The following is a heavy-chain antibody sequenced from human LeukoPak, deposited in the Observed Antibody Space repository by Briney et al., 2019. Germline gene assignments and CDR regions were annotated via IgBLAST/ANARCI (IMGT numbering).Heavy chain of an antibody. J-gene: IGHJ4*02. CDR2: ISSSGSTI. Sequence: GGSLRLSCAASGFTFSDYYMSWIRQAPGKGLEWVSYISSSGSTIYYADSVKGRFTISRDNAKNSLYLQMNSLRAEDTAVYYCARGYFDWLFPSGYFDYWGQGTLVTVSS. CDR1: GFTFSDYY. V-gene: IGHV3-11*01. D-gene: IGHD3-9*01. CDR3: ARGYFDWLFPSGYFDY.